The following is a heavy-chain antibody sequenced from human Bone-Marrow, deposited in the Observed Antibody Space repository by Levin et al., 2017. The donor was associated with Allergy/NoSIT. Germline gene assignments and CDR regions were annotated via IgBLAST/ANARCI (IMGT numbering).Heavy chain of an antibody. J-gene: IGHJ4*02. CDR2: MNPNSGDT. Sequence: ASVKVSCKASGYPFTSYDINWVRQATGQGLEWMGWMNPNSGDTGYAQKFQGRVTITRNAAISTAYMELNSLRSEDTAVYYCARVWGSVDYWGQGTLVTVSS. D-gene: IGHD3-16*01. CDR1: GYPFTSYD. V-gene: IGHV1-8*01. CDR3: ARVWGSVDY.